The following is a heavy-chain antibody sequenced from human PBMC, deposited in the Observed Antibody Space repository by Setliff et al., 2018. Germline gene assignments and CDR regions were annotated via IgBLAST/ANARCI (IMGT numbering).Heavy chain of an antibody. Sequence: NPSETLSLTCAVYGGSFSGYYWSWIRQPPGKGLEWIGEINHSGSTNYNPSLKSRVTISVDTSKNQFSLKLSSVTAADTAVYYCARDGPGRGVDYWGQGTLVTVSS. J-gene: IGHJ4*02. CDR2: INHSGST. D-gene: IGHD1-26*01. CDR3: ARDGPGRGVDY. V-gene: IGHV4-34*01. CDR1: GGSFSGYY.